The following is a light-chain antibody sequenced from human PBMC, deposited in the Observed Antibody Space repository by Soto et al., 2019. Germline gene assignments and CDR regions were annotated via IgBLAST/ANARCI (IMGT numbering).Light chain of an antibody. CDR3: QQRSNWPPTT. Sequence: EIVLTPSPATLSLSPGERATLSCRASQSVSSYLAWYQQKPGQAPRLLIYDASNRATGIPARFSGSGSGTDFTLTISRLEPEDFAVYYCQQRSNWPPTTVGQGTKVDIK. J-gene: IGKJ1*01. V-gene: IGKV3-11*01. CDR2: DAS. CDR1: QSVSSY.